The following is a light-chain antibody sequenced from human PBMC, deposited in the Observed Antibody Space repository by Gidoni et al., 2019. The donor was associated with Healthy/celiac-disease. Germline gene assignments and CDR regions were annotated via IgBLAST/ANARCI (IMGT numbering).Light chain of an antibody. CDR3: QQYDSSPGT. V-gene: IGKV3-20*01. Sequence: VLTHPSGTLSLAPGERATLSCSAIQSVSSSYLAWYQQKPGQAPKLLIYGASSRATGIPDRFSGSGSGTDFTLTISRLEPEDFAVYYCQQYDSSPGTFGQGTKVEIK. CDR2: GAS. J-gene: IGKJ1*01. CDR1: QSVSSSY.